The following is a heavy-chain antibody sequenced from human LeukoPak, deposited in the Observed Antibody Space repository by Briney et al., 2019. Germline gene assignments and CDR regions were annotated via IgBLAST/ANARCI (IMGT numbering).Heavy chain of an antibody. Sequence: AASVKVSCKASGGTFSSYAISWVRQAPGQGLECMGRMIPILGIANYAQKFQGRVTITADKSTSTAYMELSSLRSEDTAVYYCAREAPLRSHYYGMDVWGQGTTVTVSS. V-gene: IGHV1-69*04. D-gene: IGHD3-3*01. CDR3: AREAPLRSHYYGMDV. J-gene: IGHJ6*02. CDR2: MIPILGIA. CDR1: GGTFSSYA.